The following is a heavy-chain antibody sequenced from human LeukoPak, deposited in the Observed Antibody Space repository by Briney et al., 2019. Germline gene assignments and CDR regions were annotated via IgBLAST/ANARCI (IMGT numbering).Heavy chain of an antibody. CDR2: MNPNNDNI. J-gene: IGHJ4*02. Sequence: ASVKVSCKASGYTFTSYDINWVRQATGQGLEWMGWMNPNNDNIGYAQKLQGRVTMTTDTSTSTAYMELRSLRSDDTAVYYCARAYGDYAGYFDYWGQGTLVTVSS. D-gene: IGHD4-17*01. CDR1: GYTFTSYD. V-gene: IGHV1-8*01. CDR3: ARAYGDYAGYFDY.